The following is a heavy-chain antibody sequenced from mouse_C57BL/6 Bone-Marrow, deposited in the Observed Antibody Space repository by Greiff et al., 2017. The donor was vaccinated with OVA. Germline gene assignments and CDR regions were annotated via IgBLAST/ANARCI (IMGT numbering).Heavy chain of an antibody. CDR1: GYTFTDYY. V-gene: IGHV1-26*01. J-gene: IGHJ3*01. CDR2: INPNNGGT. CDR3: ASTVY. D-gene: IGHD1-1*01. Sequence: VQLQQSGPELVKPGASVKISCKASGYTFTDYYMNWVKQSHGKSLEWIGEINPNNGGTSYNQKFKGKATFTVDKSSSTAYMELRSLTSEDSAVYYCASTVYWGQGTLVTVSA.